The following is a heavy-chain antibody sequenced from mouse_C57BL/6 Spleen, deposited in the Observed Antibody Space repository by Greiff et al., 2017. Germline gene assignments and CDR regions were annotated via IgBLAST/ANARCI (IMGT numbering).Heavy chain of an antibody. CDR3: ARRKDYGNYGWYFDV. D-gene: IGHD2-1*01. V-gene: IGHV5-15*01. Sequence: EVQLMESGGGLVQPGASLKLSCAASGFTFSDYGMAWVRQAPRKGPEWVAFISNLAYSKHYADTVTGRFTLSRENAKNTLYLEMSSLRSEDTAMYYCARRKDYGNYGWYFDVWGTGTTVTVSS. CDR2: ISNLAYSK. CDR1: GFTFSDYG. J-gene: IGHJ1*03.